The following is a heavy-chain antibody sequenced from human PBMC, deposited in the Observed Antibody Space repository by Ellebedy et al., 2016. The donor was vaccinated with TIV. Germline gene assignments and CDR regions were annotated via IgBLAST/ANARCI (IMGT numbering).Heavy chain of an antibody. CDR2: VWDDGTTK. CDR1: GFTFSNYG. CDR3: AKAPRGGPGIRYNGMNI. D-gene: IGHD3-10*01. J-gene: IGHJ6*01. V-gene: IGHV3-33*06. Sequence: GESLKISCAASGFTFSNYGFHWVRQAPGKGLEWVATVWDDGTTKYYTDSVKGRFTISRDNSKNTLSLQLISLRVDDTPVSTCAKAPRGGPGIRYNGMNIWGKGPRSPSRQ.